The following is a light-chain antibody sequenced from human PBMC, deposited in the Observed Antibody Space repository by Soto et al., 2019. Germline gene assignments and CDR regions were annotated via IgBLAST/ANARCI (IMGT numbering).Light chain of an antibody. CDR3: QKYDSAPDT. J-gene: IGKJ3*01. Sequence: DIQMTQSPSSLSASVGDRATITCRASQDISNLLAWYQQMPGKVPKLLIYAASTLQSGVPSRFSGSGSGTDFALTISSLQPEDVATYYCQKYDSAPDTFGPGTKVDLK. V-gene: IGKV1-27*01. CDR2: AAS. CDR1: QDISNL.